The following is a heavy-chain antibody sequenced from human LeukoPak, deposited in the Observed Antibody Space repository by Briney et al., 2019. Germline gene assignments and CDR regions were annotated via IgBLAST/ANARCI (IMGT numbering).Heavy chain of an antibody. CDR1: GFTFSTFS. CDR3: AREKIAAADPFDY. Sequence: GGSLRLSCAASGFTFSTFSMNWVRQAPGKGLEWISYISSSSSAIYYADSVKGRFTISRDNAKNSLYLQMNSLRAEDTAVYYCAREKIAAADPFDYWGQGTLVTVSS. J-gene: IGHJ4*02. D-gene: IGHD6-13*01. CDR2: ISSSSSAI. V-gene: IGHV3-21*05.